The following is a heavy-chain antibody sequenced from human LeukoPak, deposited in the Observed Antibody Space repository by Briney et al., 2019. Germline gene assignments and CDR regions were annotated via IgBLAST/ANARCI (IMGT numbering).Heavy chain of an antibody. CDR2: INPSGGST. V-gene: IGHV1-46*01. D-gene: IGHD5-24*01. CDR1: GYTFTNYY. CDR3: ARDREEGYNSYYFDS. J-gene: IGHJ4*02. Sequence: ASVKVSCKASGYTFTNYYMHRVRQAPGQGLEWMGIINPSGGSTGYAQKFQGRFTMTRDTSTTTVYMELSSLRSEDTAVYYCARDREEGYNSYYFDSWGQGTLVIVSS.